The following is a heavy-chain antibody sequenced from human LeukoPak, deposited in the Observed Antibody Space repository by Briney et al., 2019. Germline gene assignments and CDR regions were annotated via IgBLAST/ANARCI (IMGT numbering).Heavy chain of an antibody. Sequence: ASVKVSCKASGYTFTSYAISRVRQAPGQGLECMGWISAYNGSTYYAQNFQGRVTMTADTSTSTAYMELRGLRSDDTAVYYCARVSYNWFDPWGQGTLLTVS. CDR2: ISAYNGST. CDR3: ARVSYNWFDP. J-gene: IGHJ5*02. V-gene: IGHV1-18*01. CDR1: GYTFTSYA. D-gene: IGHD6-6*01.